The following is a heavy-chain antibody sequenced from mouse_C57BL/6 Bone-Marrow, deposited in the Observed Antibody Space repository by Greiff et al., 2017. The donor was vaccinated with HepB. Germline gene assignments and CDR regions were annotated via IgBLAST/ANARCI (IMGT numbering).Heavy chain of an antibody. D-gene: IGHD2-4*01. J-gene: IGHJ3*01. V-gene: IGHV1-77*01. Sequence: VQLVESGAELVKPGASVKIPCKASGYTFTDYYINWVKQRPGQGLEWIGKIGPGSGSTYYNEKFKGKATLTADKSSSPAYMQLSSLTSEDSAVYFCTYDYDPWFAYWGQGTLVTVSA. CDR3: TYDYDPWFAY. CDR1: GYTFTDYY. CDR2: IGPGSGST.